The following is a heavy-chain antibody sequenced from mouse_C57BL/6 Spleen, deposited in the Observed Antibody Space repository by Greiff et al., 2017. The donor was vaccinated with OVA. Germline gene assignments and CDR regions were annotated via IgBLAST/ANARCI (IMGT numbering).Heavy chain of an antibody. V-gene: IGHV5-4*01. Sequence: DVKLQESGGGLVKPGGSLKLSCAASGFTFSSYAMSWVRQTPEKRLEWVATISDGGSYTYYPDNVKGRFTISRDNAKNNLYLQMSHLKSEDTAMYYCARDQGYYGSSYDYFDYWGQGTTLTVSS. D-gene: IGHD1-1*01. CDR2: ISDGGSYT. CDR3: ARDQGYYGSSYDYFDY. CDR1: GFTFSSYA. J-gene: IGHJ2*01.